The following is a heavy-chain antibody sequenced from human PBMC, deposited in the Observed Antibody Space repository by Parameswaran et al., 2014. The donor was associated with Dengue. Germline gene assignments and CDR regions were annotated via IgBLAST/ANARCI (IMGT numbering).Heavy chain of an antibody. CDR2: IFSNDEK. V-gene: IGHV2-26*01. Sequence: WIRQPPGKALEWLAHIFSNDEKSYSTSLKSRLTISKDTSKSQVVLTMTNMDPVDTATYYCARILEDYYDSSGYYYFDYWGQGTLVTVSS. J-gene: IGHJ4*02. D-gene: IGHD3-22*01. CDR3: ARILEDYYDSSGYYYFDY.